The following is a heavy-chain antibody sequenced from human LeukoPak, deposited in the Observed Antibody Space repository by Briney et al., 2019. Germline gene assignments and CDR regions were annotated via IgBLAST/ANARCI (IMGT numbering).Heavy chain of an antibody. V-gene: IGHV4-34*01. D-gene: IGHD3-10*01. CDR3: ARRVVKVGSGSYYTYYFDY. CDR2: INHSGST. CDR1: GGSISSYY. J-gene: IGHJ4*02. Sequence: SETLSLTCTVSGGSISSYYWSWIRQPPGKGLEWIGEINHSGSTNYNPSLKSRVTISVDTSKNQFSLKLSSVTAADTAVYYCARRVVKVGSGSYYTYYFDYWGQGTLVTVSS.